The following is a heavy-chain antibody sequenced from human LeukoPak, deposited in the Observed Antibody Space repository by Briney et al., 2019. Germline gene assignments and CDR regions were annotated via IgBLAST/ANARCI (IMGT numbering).Heavy chain of an antibody. CDR1: GFTFSSYS. Sequence: GGSLRLSCAASGFTFSSYSMNWVRQAPGKGLEWVSVIYSGGSTYYADSVKGRFTISRDNSKNTLYLQMNSLRAEDTAVYYCARDRWVAVAGDIDYWGQGTLVTVSS. J-gene: IGHJ4*02. CDR3: ARDRWVAVAGDIDY. V-gene: IGHV3-66*02. CDR2: IYSGGST. D-gene: IGHD6-19*01.